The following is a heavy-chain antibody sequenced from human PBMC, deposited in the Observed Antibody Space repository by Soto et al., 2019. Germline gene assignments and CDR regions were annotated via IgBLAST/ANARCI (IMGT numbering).Heavy chain of an antibody. CDR1: GFTVSSND. CDR3: GRSFFCSGCSCCSIATQ. V-gene: IGHV3-66*01. D-gene: IGHD2-15*01. J-gene: IGHJ4*02. Sequence: EVQLVESGGGLVQPGGSLRLSCAASGFTVSSNDMSWVRQAPGKGLEWVSVIYGGGGTYYADSVKGRFTISRDNSKNTRYLQMNWLRNEDTAVYYCGRSFFCSGCSCCSIATQWSQGTGVTVSS. CDR2: IYGGGGT.